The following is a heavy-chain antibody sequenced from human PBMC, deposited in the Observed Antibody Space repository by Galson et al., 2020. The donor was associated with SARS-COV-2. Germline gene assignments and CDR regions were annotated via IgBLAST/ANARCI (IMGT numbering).Heavy chain of an antibody. D-gene: IGHD3-22*01. CDR3: VHVLYFESSGYWGFDY. CDR2: IYWDDDE. J-gene: IGHJ4*02. CDR1: GFSFSSSGVG. Sequence: SGPTLVKPTQTLTLTCTFSGFSFSSSGVGVGWIRQAPGKALEWLALIYWDDDEHYSPSLKNRLTISKATSKNQVVLTMTNMDPVDSGTYYCVHVLYFESSGYWGFDYWGQGTRVIVSS. V-gene: IGHV2-5*02.